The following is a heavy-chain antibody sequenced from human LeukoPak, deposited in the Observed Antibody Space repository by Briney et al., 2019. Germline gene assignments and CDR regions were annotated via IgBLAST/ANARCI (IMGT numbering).Heavy chain of an antibody. CDR3: ARVRFYYYDSSGYYPLAFDY. V-gene: IGHV4-59*01. Sequence: SETLSLTCTVSGGSISSYYWSWIRQPPGKGLEWIGYIYYSGSTNYNPSLKSRATISVDTSKNQFSLKLSSVTAADTAAYYCARVRFYYYDSSGYYPLAFDYWGQGTLVTVSS. CDR2: IYYSGST. D-gene: IGHD3-22*01. J-gene: IGHJ4*02. CDR1: GGSISSYY.